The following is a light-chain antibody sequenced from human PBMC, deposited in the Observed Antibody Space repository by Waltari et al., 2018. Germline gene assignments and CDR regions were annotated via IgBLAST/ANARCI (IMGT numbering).Light chain of an antibody. J-gene: IGLJ3*02. V-gene: IGLV2-14*03. CDR1: SSDIGFYNY. Sequence: QSALTQPASVSGSPGQSITISCYGTSSDIGFYNYVSWYQHHPGKAPKLMIYDVSQRPSGVSDRFSGSKSGNTASLTISGLQAEDEADYYCNSYTGSSSWVFGGGTKVTVL. CDR2: DVS. CDR3: NSYTGSSSWV.